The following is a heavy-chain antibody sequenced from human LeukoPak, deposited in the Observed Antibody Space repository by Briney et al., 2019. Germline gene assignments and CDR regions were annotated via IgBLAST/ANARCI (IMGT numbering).Heavy chain of an antibody. CDR2: ISAYNGNT. D-gene: IGHD3-3*01. CDR3: ARTPNPSYYDFWSGYYWNWFDP. J-gene: IGHJ5*02. V-gene: IGHV1-18*01. CDR1: GYTITSYG. Sequence: ASVKVSCKASGYTITSYGISWVRQAPGQGLEWMGWISAYNGNTNYAQKLQGRVTMTTDTSTSTAYMELRSLRSDDTAVYYCARTPNPSYYDFWSGYYWNWFDPWGQGTLVTVSS.